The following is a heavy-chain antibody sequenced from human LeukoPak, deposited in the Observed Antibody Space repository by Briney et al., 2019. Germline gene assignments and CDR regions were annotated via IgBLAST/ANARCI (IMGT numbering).Heavy chain of an antibody. CDR1: GITFSAYV. V-gene: IGHV3-23*01. CDR3: AKAHLPDYFYMDV. CDR2: ISGSGDVT. Sequence: GGSLRLSCTVSGITFSAYVMSWVRQAPGKGLEWVSSISGSGDVTYYADSVKGRFTISRDNSRNTLYLQMNSLRAEDTAVYYCAKAHLPDYFYMDVWGKGTTVTVSS. J-gene: IGHJ6*03.